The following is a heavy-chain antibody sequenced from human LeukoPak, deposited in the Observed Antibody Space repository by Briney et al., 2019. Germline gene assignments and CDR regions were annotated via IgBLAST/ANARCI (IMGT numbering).Heavy chain of an antibody. Sequence: GGSLRLSCAASGFTFKLYWMHWVRQAPGKGPVWVSRINDDGSSTSYADSVKGRFTISRDNSKNTLYLQMNSLRAEDTAVYYCARDGRGSHPRGYWGQGTLVTVSS. D-gene: IGHD1-26*01. J-gene: IGHJ4*02. CDR3: ARDGRGSHPRGY. CDR1: GFTFKLYW. V-gene: IGHV3-74*01. CDR2: INDDGSST.